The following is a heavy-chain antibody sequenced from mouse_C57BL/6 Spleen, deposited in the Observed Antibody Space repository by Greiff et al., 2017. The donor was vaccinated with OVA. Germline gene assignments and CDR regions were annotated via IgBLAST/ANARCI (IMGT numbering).Heavy chain of an antibody. CDR3: ARTPYGNYWYFDV. Sequence: QVQLQQPGAELVRPGSSVKLSCKASGYTFTSYWMDWVKQRPGQGLEWIGNIYPSDSETHYNQKFKDKATLTVDKSSSTAYMQLSSLTSEDSAVYYCARTPYGNYWYFDVWGTGTTVTVSS. D-gene: IGHD2-1*01. J-gene: IGHJ1*03. CDR1: GYTFTSYW. V-gene: IGHV1-61*01. CDR2: IYPSDSET.